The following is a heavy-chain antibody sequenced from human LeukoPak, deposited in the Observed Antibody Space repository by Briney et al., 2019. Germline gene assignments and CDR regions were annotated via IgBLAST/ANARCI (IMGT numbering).Heavy chain of an antibody. CDR1: GYFLSESS. D-gene: IGHD5-12*01. Sequence: ASVRVSCKVSGYFLSESSLHWVRPAPGKGLEWMGGFDPETGEIIYAQNLQGRVTMSEDISTDTAYVELSSLRYEDTAVYYCATEDPSGLDVINLWGQGTMVAVSS. CDR2: FDPETGEI. J-gene: IGHJ3*01. V-gene: IGHV1-24*01. CDR3: ATEDPSGLDVINL.